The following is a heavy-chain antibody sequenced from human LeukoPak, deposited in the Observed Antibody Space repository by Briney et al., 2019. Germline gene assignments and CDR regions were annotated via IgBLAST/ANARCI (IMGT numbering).Heavy chain of an antibody. J-gene: IGHJ4*02. CDR1: GSTFSVYA. CDR3: ARDPSTVVTKNSGY. V-gene: IGHV3-23*01. Sequence: GGSLRLSCTASGSTFSVYAMSWVRQPPAKGLDWVAGINGVGDSTHYAESVTGRFIISRDNPKNTLYLQRNSLRAADTAVYYCARDPSTVVTKNSGYWGQGTLVTVSS. CDR2: INGVGDST. D-gene: IGHD4-23*01.